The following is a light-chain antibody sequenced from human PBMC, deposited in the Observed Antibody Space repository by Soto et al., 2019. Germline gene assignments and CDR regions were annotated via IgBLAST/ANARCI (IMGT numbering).Light chain of an antibody. Sequence: DIQMTQSPSSLSASVGDRVTITCRASQSISSYLNWYQQKPGKAPMLLIYAASSLQTGVPSRFSSSGSGTDFSLTISSLQPEDFSTYYCQQSYSTPRTFGQGTKVEVK. CDR2: AAS. CDR3: QQSYSTPRT. J-gene: IGKJ1*01. V-gene: IGKV1-39*01. CDR1: QSISSY.